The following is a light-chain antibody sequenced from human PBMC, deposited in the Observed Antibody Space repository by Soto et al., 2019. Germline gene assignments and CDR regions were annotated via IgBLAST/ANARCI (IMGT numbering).Light chain of an antibody. V-gene: IGKV3D-20*01. CDR2: DAS. Sequence: EIVLTQSPATLSLSPGERATLSCGASRSVSNSYLAWYQQKPGLAPRLLIYDASSTATGIPDRFSGSGSGTEFTLTISRLEPEDFAVYYCQPYGSSPWTFGQGTKLEIK. CDR3: QPYGSSPWT. J-gene: IGKJ2*01. CDR1: RSVSNSY.